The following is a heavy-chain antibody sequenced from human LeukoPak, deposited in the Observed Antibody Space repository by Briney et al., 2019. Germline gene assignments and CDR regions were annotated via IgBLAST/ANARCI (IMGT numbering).Heavy chain of an antibody. V-gene: IGHV4-59*02. D-gene: IGHD1-1*01. Sequence: SETLSLTCTVSDDSVTMYYWTWIRQPPGKGLEWIGYVDHTGSTNFNPSLNGRVSISRDTSKNLFSLRLRSVTAADTAVYFCARGRVSSSTWYSTYYYYFYMDVWGKGTTVTVSS. CDR3: ARGRVSSSTWYSTYYYYFYMDV. J-gene: IGHJ6*03. CDR1: DDSVTMYY. CDR2: VDHTGST.